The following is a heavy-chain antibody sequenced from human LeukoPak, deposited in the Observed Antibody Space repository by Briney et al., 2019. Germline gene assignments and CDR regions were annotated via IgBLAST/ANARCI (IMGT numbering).Heavy chain of an antibody. CDR1: GFTFSSYA. CDR3: AKSITAAGTYAFDI. J-gene: IGHJ3*02. Sequence: GGSLILSCAASGFTFSSYAMSWVRQAPGKGLEWVSAMRGNGGSTEYVDSVRGRFIISRDNSRNTLYLQMNSLRAEDTAVYYCAKSITAAGTYAFDIWGQGTVVTVSS. V-gene: IGHV3-23*01. D-gene: IGHD6-13*01. CDR2: MRGNGGST.